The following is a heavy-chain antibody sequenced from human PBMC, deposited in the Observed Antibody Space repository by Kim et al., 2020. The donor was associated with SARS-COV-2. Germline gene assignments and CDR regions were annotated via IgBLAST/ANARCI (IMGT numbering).Heavy chain of an antibody. CDR3: ARVREPWSGYYDYYYGMDV. V-gene: IGHV3-74*01. J-gene: IGHJ6*02. CDR1: GFTFSSYW. CDR2: INSDGSST. D-gene: IGHD3-3*01. Sequence: GGSLRLSCAASGFTFSSYWMHWVRQAPGKGLVWVSRINSDGSSTSYADSVKGRFTISRDNAKNTLYLQMNSLRAEDTAVYYCARVREPWSGYYDYYYGMDVWGQGTTVTVSS.